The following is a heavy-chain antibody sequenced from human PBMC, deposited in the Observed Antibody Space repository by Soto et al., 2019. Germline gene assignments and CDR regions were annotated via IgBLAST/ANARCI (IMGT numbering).Heavy chain of an antibody. D-gene: IGHD3-10*01. Sequence: SVKVSCKASGCTFSSYTISWARQAPGQGLEWMGRIIPILGVANYAQKFQGRVTITVDKSTSTAYMELSSLRSEDTAVYYCATGFGESSHTYCYYYMDVWGKGTTVTVSS. CDR1: GCTFSSYT. CDR2: IIPILGVA. J-gene: IGHJ6*03. V-gene: IGHV1-69*02. CDR3: ATGFGESSHTYCYYYMDV.